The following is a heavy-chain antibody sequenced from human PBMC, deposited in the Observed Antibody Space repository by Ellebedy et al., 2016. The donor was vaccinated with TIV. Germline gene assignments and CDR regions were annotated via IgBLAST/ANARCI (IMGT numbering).Heavy chain of an antibody. J-gene: IGHJ6*02. D-gene: IGHD3-10*01. CDR3: ARSPNSGSYSGYYYGMDV. Sequence: GESLKISCKGSGYSFTSYWISWVRQMPGKGLEWMGRIDPSDSYTNYSPSFQGHVTISADKSISTAYLQWSSLKASDTAMYYCARSPNSGSYSGYYYGMDVWGQGTTVTVSS. CDR1: GYSFTSYW. V-gene: IGHV5-10-1*01. CDR2: IDPSDSYT.